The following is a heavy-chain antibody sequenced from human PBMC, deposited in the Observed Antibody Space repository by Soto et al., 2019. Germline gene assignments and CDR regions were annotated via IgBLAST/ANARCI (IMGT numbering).Heavy chain of an antibody. CDR1: GFTFSSYS. CDR2: ISSSSSYI. V-gene: IGHV3-21*01. CDR3: ARDLFSSSWSNFDY. Sequence: GGSLRLSCAASGFTFSSYSMNWVRQAPGKGLEWVSSISSSSSYIYYADSVKGRFTISRDNAKNSLYLQMNSLRAEDTAVYYCARDLFSSSWSNFDYWGQGTQVTVSS. D-gene: IGHD6-13*01. J-gene: IGHJ4*02.